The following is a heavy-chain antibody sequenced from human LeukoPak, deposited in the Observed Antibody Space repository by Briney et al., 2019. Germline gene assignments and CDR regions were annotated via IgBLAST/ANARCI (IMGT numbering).Heavy chain of an antibody. CDR3: AREWLVHRGWFDP. CDR1: GYTFTSYA. V-gene: IGHV1-69*13. J-gene: IGHJ5*02. D-gene: IGHD6-19*01. Sequence: SVKVSCKASGYTFTSYAMHWVRQAPGQRLEWMGGIIPIFGTANYAQKFQGRVTITSDESTSTAYMELSSLRSEDTAVYYCAREWLVHRGWFDPWGQGTLVTVSS. CDR2: IIPIFGTA.